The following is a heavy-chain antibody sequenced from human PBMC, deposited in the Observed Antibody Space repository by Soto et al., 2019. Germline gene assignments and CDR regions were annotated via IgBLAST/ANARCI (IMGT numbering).Heavy chain of an antibody. J-gene: IGHJ4*02. V-gene: IGHV3-15*01. D-gene: IGHD3-9*01. CDR2: IKSKTDGGTT. CDR1: GFTFSNAW. Sequence: LGLSCAASGFTFSNAWMSWVRQAPGKGLEWVGRIKSKTDGGTTDYAAPVKGRFTISRDHSKNTLYLQMNSLKTEDTAVYYCTTDRYFDWFWDYWGQGTLVTVSS. CDR3: TTDRYFDWFWDY.